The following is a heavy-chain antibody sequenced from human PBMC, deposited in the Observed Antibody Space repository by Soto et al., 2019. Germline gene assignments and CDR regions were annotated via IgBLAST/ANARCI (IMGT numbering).Heavy chain of an antibody. V-gene: IGHV1-2*02. CDR2: INPNSGGT. CDR1: GYTFTGYY. CDR3: ARDGRYSSGWYDFDY. Sequence: ASVKVSCKASGYTFTGYYMHWVRQAPGQGLEWMGWINPNSGGTNYAQKFQGRVTMTRDTSISTAYMELSRLRSDDTAVYYCARDGRYSSGWYDFDYWGQGTLGTVPQ. J-gene: IGHJ4*02. D-gene: IGHD6-19*01.